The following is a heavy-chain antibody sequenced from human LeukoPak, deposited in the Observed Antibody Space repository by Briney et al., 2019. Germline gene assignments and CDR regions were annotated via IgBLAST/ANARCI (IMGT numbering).Heavy chain of an antibody. CDR2: ITSSSSYT. CDR3: ARDPYNGAYSEGYYYYYMDV. J-gene: IGHJ6*03. D-gene: IGHD1-1*01. Sequence: GGSLRLSCAAPGITFSNYNMNWVRQTPGKGLEWISAITSSSSYTFYADSVKGRFTISRDNAQNSLYLQMNSLRVEDTAIYYCARDPYNGAYSEGYYYYYMDVWGKGTTVTVSS. CDR1: GITFSNYN. V-gene: IGHV3-21*01.